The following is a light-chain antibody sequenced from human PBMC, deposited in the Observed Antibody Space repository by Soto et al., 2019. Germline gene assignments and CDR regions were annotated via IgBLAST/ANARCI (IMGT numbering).Light chain of an antibody. J-gene: IGKJ1*01. CDR2: GAS. CDR3: QQSYSTPPT. Sequence: DIQLTQSPSFLSASVGDRVTITFRASQGISSYLAWYQQKPRKAPEVLIFGASTLQSGVPSRFSGSGSGTEFTLTISSLQPEDFATYYCQQSYSTPPTFGQGTKVDIK. CDR1: QGISSY. V-gene: IGKV1-9*01.